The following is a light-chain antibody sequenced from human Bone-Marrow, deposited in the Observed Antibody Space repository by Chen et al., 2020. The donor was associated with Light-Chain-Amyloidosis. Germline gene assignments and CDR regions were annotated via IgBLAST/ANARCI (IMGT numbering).Light chain of an antibody. CDR1: NIGSTS. J-gene: IGLJ3*02. V-gene: IGLV3-21*02. Sequence: SYVLTQPSSVSVAPGQTATIACGGNNIGSTSVHWYQQTPGLAPLLVVYDDSDRPSGIPELLSGCDAGSTATLSISRVEAGDEADYYCQVWDKSSDRPVFGGGTKLTVL. CDR3: QVWDKSSDRPV. CDR2: DDS.